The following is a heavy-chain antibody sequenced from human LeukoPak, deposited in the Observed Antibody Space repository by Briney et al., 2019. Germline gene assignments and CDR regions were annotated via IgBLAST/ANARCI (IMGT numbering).Heavy chain of an antibody. Sequence: PGGSLRLSCAASGLTFSSYAMSWVRQAPGKGMEWVSAISGSGGSTYYADSVKGRFTISRDNSKNTLYLQMNSLRAEDTAVYYCARPIAAAGNGGQGTLVTVSS. D-gene: IGHD6-13*01. J-gene: IGHJ4*02. CDR2: ISGSGGST. V-gene: IGHV3-23*01. CDR1: GLTFSSYA. CDR3: ARPIAAAGN.